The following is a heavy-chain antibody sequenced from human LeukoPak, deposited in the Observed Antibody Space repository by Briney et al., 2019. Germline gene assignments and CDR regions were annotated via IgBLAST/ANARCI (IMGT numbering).Heavy chain of an antibody. V-gene: IGHV3-53*01. CDR2: IYSGGST. D-gene: IGHD6-13*01. Sequence: GGSLRLSCAASGFTVSSNYMSWVRQAPGKGLEWVSVIYSGGSTYYADSVKGRFTISRDNSENTLYLQMNSLRAEDTAVYYCARAQAAAGNSVWGKGTTVTVSS. CDR1: GFTVSSNY. J-gene: IGHJ6*04. CDR3: ARAQAAAGNSV.